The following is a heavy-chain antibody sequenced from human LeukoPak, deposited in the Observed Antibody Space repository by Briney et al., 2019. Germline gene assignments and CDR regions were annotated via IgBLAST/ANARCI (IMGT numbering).Heavy chain of an antibody. D-gene: IGHD2-2*02. CDR3: ARRIRRYTNWFDP. CDR1: GYIFTNYW. CDR2: IYPGDSDT. J-gene: IGHJ5*02. V-gene: IGHV5-51*03. Sequence: GESLKISCKGSGYIFTNYWITWVRQMPGKGLEWMGIIYPGDSDTRYSPSFQGQVTISADKSISTAYLQWSSLKASDTAMYYCARRIRRYTNWFDPWGQGTLVTVSS.